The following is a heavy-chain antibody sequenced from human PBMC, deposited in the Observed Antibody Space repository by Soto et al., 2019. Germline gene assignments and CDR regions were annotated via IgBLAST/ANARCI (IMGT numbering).Heavy chain of an antibody. V-gene: IGHV3-7*01. D-gene: IGHD6-25*01. Sequence: EVQLVESGGGLVQPGESLRLSCAASGFIFRNYLMSWVRQAPGRGLEWVANIKEDGSERYYVDSVNGRFTISRDNAKNSLHLEMTRPRADDTAIYYCAREKRANGYFDYWGQGTRVTVSS. CDR1: GFIFRNYL. J-gene: IGHJ4*02. CDR2: IKEDGSER. CDR3: AREKRANGYFDY.